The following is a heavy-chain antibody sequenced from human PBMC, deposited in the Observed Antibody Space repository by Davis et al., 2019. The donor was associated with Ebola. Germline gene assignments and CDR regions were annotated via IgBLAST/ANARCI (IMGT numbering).Heavy chain of an antibody. J-gene: IGHJ6*02. D-gene: IGHD3-3*01. V-gene: IGHV4-4*02. Sequence: MPSETLSLTCAVSGGSIITNNFWNWVRQSPDKGLEWIGEIHHSGSTTYNPSLQSRVTISVDKSKNQFSLKLSSVTAADTAVYYCARGHYDFWSGYYRYYYYGMDVWGQGTTVTVSS. CDR2: IHHSGST. CDR1: GGSIITNNF. CDR3: ARGHYDFWSGYYRYYYYGMDV.